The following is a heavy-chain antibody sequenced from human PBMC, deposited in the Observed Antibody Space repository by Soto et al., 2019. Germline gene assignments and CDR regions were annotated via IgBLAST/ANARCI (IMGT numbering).Heavy chain of an antibody. CDR1: GFTFSSYS. Sequence: EVQLVESGGGLVKPGGSLRLSCAASGFTFSSYSMNWVRQAPGKGLEWVSSISSSSSYIYYADSVKGRFTISSDNAKNALYLQMNSLRAEDTAVYYCARDRGIAAAGTVEYFQHWGQGTLVTVSS. J-gene: IGHJ1*01. V-gene: IGHV3-21*01. CDR2: ISSSSSYI. D-gene: IGHD6-13*01. CDR3: ARDRGIAAAGTVEYFQH.